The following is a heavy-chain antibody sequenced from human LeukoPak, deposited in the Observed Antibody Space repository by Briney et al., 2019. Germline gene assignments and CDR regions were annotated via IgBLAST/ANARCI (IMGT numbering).Heavy chain of an antibody. Sequence: GGSLRLSCAASGFTFRIYGMNWVRQVPGKGLEWVSGISPGGEIPYYADSVKGRFTISRDNSKDTVSLQMHSLRAEDTATYYCAKDDGWLHYYHWGQGTLVTVSS. CDR1: GFTFRIYG. V-gene: IGHV3-23*01. CDR2: ISPGGEIP. J-gene: IGHJ4*02. D-gene: IGHD3-10*01. CDR3: AKDDGWLHYYH.